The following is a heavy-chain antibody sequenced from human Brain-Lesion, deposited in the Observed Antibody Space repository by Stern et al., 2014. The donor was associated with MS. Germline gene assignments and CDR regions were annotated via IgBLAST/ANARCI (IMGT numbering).Heavy chain of an antibody. J-gene: IGHJ6*02. CDR2: IFNSGST. CDR1: GGSISSGGYY. Sequence: QVQLVQSGPGLVKPSQTLSLSCTVSGGSISSGGYYWSWIRQPAGKGLEWIGRIFNSGSTSYNPSLKSRVTISKDKSQNQFSLRLNSMTAADTAVYYCARGRVVPGFQYYATDVWGQGTTVIVSS. D-gene: IGHD2-2*01. CDR3: ARGRVVPGFQYYATDV. V-gene: IGHV4-61*02.